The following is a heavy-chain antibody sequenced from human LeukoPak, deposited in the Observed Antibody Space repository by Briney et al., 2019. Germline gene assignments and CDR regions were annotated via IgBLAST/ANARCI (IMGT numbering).Heavy chain of an antibody. D-gene: IGHD6-13*01. CDR1: GFTFSSYA. CDR2: ISGSGGST. V-gene: IGHV3-23*01. CDR3: ARVAAAADRPDYYGMDV. J-gene: IGHJ6*02. Sequence: GGSLRLSCAASGFTFSSYAMSWVRQAPGKGLEWVSAISGSGGSTYYADSVKGRFTISRDNSKNTLYLQMNSLRAEDTAVYYCARVAAAADRPDYYGMDVWGQGTTVTVSS.